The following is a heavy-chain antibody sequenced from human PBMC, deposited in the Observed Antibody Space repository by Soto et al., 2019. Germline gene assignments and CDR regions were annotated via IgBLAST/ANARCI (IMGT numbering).Heavy chain of an antibody. CDR2: IDWDDDK. D-gene: IGHD2-15*01. Sequence: SGPTLVNPTQTLTLTCTFSGFSLSTSGMCVSWIRQPPGKALEWLALIDWDDDKYYSTSLKTRLTISKDTSKNQVVLTMTNMDPVDTATYYCARGGSCYPYCYGMDVWGQGTTVTVSS. CDR3: ARGGSCYPYCYGMDV. CDR1: GFSLSTSGMC. V-gene: IGHV2-70*01. J-gene: IGHJ6*02.